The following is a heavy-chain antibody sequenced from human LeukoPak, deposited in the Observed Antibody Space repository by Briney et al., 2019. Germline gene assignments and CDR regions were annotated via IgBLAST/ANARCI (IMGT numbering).Heavy chain of an antibody. V-gene: IGHV4-4*02. J-gene: IGHJ3*02. D-gene: IGHD4-17*01. Sequence: PSETLSLTCAVSGGSISSTNWWSWVRQPPGKGLEWIGEIYHSGSTNYNPSLKSRVTISVDKSMNQFSLKLSSVTAADTAVYYCARVMYGDFNDAFDIWGQGTMVTISS. CDR1: GGSISSTNW. CDR3: ARVMYGDFNDAFDI. CDR2: IYHSGST.